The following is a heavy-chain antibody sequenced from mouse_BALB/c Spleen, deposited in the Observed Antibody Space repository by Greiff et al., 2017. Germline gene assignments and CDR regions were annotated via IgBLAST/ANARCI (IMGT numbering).Heavy chain of an antibody. CDR1: GFTFTDYY. CDR3: ARDIWDY. Sequence: EVKLMESGGGLVQPGGSLRLSCATSGFTFTDYYMSWVRQPPGKALEWLGFIRNKANGYTTEYSASVKGRFTISRDNSQSILYLQMNTLRAEDSATYYCARDIWDYWGQGTTLTVSS. J-gene: IGHJ2*01. CDR2: IRNKANGYTT. V-gene: IGHV7-3*02.